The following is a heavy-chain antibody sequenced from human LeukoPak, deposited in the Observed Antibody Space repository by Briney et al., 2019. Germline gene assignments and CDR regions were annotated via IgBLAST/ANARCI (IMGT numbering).Heavy chain of an antibody. CDR1: GGYVNSYY. D-gene: IGHD2-15*01. V-gene: IGHV4-59*02. CDR2: ISDSGST. J-gene: IGHJ4*02. CDR3: ARKISYVSVFDY. Sequence: PETLSLTCTVSGGYVNSYYWSWIRQPPGQGLEWIGYISDSGSTNYNPFLKSRITISADTAGNQFSLWLSSVTAADTAVYYCARKISYVSVFDYWGQGTLVAVSS.